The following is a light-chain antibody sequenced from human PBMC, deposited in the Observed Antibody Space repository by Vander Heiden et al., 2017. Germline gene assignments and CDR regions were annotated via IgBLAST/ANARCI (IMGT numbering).Light chain of an antibody. CDR3: QQAGNART. V-gene: IGKV3-20*01. CDR2: GTS. Sequence: EIVLTQSPGTLSLSPGERATLSCRASQSFSSSYLDWYQQKPGQAPRLLLYGTSNRATGIPDRFSGSGSGTDFTLTISRLEPEDFAVYYWQQAGNARTFGQGTKVEIK. J-gene: IGKJ1*01. CDR1: QSFSSSY.